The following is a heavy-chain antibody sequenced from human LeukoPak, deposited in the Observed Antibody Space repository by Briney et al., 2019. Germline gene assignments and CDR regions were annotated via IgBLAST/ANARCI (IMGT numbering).Heavy chain of an antibody. D-gene: IGHD6-19*01. CDR1: GGSFSGYY. V-gene: IGHV4-34*01. CDR2: IDHSGST. J-gene: IGHJ5*02. CDR3: ARGSGQWLVRRWFDP. Sequence: SETLSLTCAVYGGSFSGYYWSWIRQPPGKGLGWIAEIDHSGSTNYNPSLKTRVTISLDTSKNQFSLKLRSVTAADTAVYFCARGSGQWLVRRWFDPWGQGTLVTVSS.